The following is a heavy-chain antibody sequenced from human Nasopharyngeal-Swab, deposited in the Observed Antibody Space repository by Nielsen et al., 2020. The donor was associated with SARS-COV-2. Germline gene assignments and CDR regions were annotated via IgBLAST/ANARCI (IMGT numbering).Heavy chain of an antibody. D-gene: IGHD2-21*01. CDR2: ISGSGDTT. CDR1: GFTFNSYA. CDR3: AKAPYLRVLDV. J-gene: IGHJ6*02. V-gene: IGHV3-23*01. Sequence: GGSLRLSCAASGFTFNSYAMSWVRQAPGKGLEWVSIISGSGDTTYYADSVKDRFTISRDNSKNTLYLQTNSLRVEDTAVYYCAKAPYLRVLDVWGQGTTVTVSS.